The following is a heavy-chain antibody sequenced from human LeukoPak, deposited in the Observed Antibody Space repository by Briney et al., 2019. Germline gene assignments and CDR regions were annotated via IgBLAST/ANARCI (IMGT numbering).Heavy chain of an antibody. CDR1: GGSISSGGYY. D-gene: IGHD1-26*01. CDR3: ARPSNRYSGSYYLSGSFDY. V-gene: IGHV4-31*03. Sequence: SETLSLTCTVSGGSISSGGYYWSWIRQHPGKGLEWIGYIYDSGSTYYNPSLKSRVTISVDTSKNQFSLKLSSVTAADTAVYYCARPSNRYSGSYYLSGSFDYWGQGTLVTVSS. J-gene: IGHJ4*02. CDR2: IYDSGST.